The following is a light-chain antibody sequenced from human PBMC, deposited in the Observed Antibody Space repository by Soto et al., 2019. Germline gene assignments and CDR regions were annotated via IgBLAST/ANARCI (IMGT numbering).Light chain of an antibody. CDR2: EVS. Sequence: QSALTQPASVSGSPGQSITISCTGTSSDIGGYNYVAWYQQHPGKVPKLMIYEVSYRPSGISNRFFGSKSDNTASLIIPGLQAEDEAVYYCSSYTSSSTLEVVFGGGTKLTVL. J-gene: IGLJ2*01. CDR3: SSYTSSSTLEVV. V-gene: IGLV2-14*01. CDR1: SSDIGGYNY.